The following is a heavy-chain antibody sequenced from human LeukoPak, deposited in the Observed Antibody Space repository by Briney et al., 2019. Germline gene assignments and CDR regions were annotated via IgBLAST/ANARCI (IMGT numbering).Heavy chain of an antibody. D-gene: IGHD3-9*01. V-gene: IGHV3-9*01. J-gene: IGHJ4*02. CDR2: ISWNSGSI. Sequence: QPGRSLRLSRAPSGFTFEDYAMHWVRQALGKGLEWVSGISWNSGSIGYADSVKGRFTISRDNVKNSLYLQMNSLRAEDTALYFCEERTAYDILTPSDYWGQGTLVTVSS. CDR3: EERTAYDILTPSDY. CDR1: GFTFEDYA.